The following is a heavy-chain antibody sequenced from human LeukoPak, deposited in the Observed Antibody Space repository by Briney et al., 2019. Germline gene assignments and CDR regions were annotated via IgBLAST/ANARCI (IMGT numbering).Heavy chain of an antibody. Sequence: GASVKVSCKASGYTFTSYGISWVRQAPGQGLEWMGWISAYNGNTNYAQKLQGRVTMTTDTSTSTAYMELRSLRSDDTAVYYCARDKHYYGSGSYYPFDYWGQGTLVTVSS. J-gene: IGHJ4*02. V-gene: IGHV1-18*01. D-gene: IGHD3-10*01. CDR2: ISAYNGNT. CDR3: ARDKHYYGSGSYYPFDY. CDR1: GYTFTSYG.